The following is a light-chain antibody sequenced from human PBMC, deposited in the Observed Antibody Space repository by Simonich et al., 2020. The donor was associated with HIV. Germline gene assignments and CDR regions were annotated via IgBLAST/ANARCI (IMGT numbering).Light chain of an antibody. CDR1: QSVLYSSNNKNY. Sequence: DIVMTQSPDSLAVSLGERATINCKSSQSVLYSSNNKNYLAWYQQKPGQPPKLLIYWASTRESGVPDRISGSGSGTDFTLTISSLQAEDVAVYYCQQYYTTPFTFGPGTTVDIK. V-gene: IGKV4-1*01. CDR2: WAS. CDR3: QQYYTTPFT. J-gene: IGKJ3*01.